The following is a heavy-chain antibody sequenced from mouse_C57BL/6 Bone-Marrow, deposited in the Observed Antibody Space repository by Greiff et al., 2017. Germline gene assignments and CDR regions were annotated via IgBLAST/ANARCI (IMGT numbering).Heavy chain of an antibody. CDR1: GYTFTSYW. D-gene: IGHD2-1*01. J-gene: IGHJ2*01. Sequence: QVQLQQPGAELVKPGASVKLSCKASGYTFTSYWMQWVKQRPGQGLEWIGEIDPSDSYTNNNQKFKGKATLTVDTSSSTAYMQLSSLTSEDSAVYYCAREIYYGNYGYWGQGTTRTVSS. V-gene: IGHV1-50*01. CDR2: IDPSDSYT. CDR3: AREIYYGNYGY.